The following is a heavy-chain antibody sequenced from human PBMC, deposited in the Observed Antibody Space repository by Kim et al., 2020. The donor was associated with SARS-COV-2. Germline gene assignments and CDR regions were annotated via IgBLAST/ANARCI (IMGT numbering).Heavy chain of an antibody. CDR3: ARGIVAAKGRADWFDP. CDR1: GYTFTSYG. D-gene: IGHD5-12*01. CDR2: ISAYNGNT. Sequence: ASVKVSCKASGYTFTSYGISWVRQAPGQGLEWMGWISAYNGNTNYAQKLQGRVTMTTDTSTSTAYMELRSLRSDDTAVYYCARGIVAAKGRADWFDPWGQGTLVTVSS. J-gene: IGHJ5*02. V-gene: IGHV1-18*01.